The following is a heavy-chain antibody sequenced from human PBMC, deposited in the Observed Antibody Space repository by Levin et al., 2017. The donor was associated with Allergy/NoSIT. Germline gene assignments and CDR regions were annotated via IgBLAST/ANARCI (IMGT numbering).Heavy chain of an antibody. D-gene: IGHD3-22*01. CDR1: GFTFSSYG. V-gene: IGHV3-33*01. CDR3: AREYYYDSSGYYLYYGMDV. Sequence: GESLKISCAASGFTFSSYGMHWVRQAPGKGLEWVAVIWYDGSNKYYADSVKGRFTISRDNSKNTLYLQMNSLRAEDTAVYYCAREYYYDSSGYYLYYGMDVWGQGTTVTVSS. J-gene: IGHJ6*02. CDR2: IWYDGSNK.